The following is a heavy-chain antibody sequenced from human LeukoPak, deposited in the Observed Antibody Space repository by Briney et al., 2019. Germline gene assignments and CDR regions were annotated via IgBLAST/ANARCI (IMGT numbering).Heavy chain of an antibody. Sequence: GGSLRLSCAASGFTFSSYGMHWVRQAPGKGLEWVAVISYDGSNKYYADSVKGRFTISRDNSKNTLYLQMNSLIAEDTAVYYCAKDSSGGYSYGQYFDYWGQGTLVTVSS. D-gene: IGHD5-18*01. V-gene: IGHV3-30*18. CDR3: AKDSSGGYSYGQYFDY. J-gene: IGHJ4*02. CDR2: ISYDGSNK. CDR1: GFTFSSYG.